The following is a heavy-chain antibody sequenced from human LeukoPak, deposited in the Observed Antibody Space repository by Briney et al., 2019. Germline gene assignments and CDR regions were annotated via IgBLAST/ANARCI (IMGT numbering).Heavy chain of an antibody. CDR3: ARGGEDGYNFYYYYYYMDV. Sequence: AASVKVSCKTSGGTFSSYTISWVRQAPGQGLEWMGGIIPIFGTANYAQEFQGRVTITADKSTSTAYMELSSLRSEDTAVYYCARGGEDGYNFYYYYYYMDVWGKGTTVTVSS. D-gene: IGHD5-24*01. CDR2: IIPIFGTA. V-gene: IGHV1-69*06. CDR1: GGTFSSYT. J-gene: IGHJ6*03.